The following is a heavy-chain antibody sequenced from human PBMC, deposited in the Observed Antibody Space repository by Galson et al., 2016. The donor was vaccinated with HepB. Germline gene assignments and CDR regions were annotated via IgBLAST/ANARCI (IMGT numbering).Heavy chain of an antibody. CDR3: ARRSITTMHV. D-gene: IGHD3-22*01. V-gene: IGHV4-39*01. Sequence: SETLSLTCTVSGGSISSSGFYWGWIRQPPGKGLEWIASIYYSGSTYYNPSLKSRVTISVDTSKNQFSLKLSSVTAADTAGYYCARRSITTMHVWGQGTTVNVSS. J-gene: IGHJ6*02. CDR1: GGSISSSGFY. CDR2: IYYSGST.